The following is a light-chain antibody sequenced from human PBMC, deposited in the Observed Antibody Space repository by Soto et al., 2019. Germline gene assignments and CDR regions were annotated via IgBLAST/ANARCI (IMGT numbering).Light chain of an antibody. CDR3: MQALQTRYT. CDR1: QSLLHSNGYNY. Sequence: DIVMTQSPLSLPVTPGEPASISCRSSQSLLHSNGYNYLDWYLQKPGQSPQLLIYLGSNRASGVTDRFSVSGSGTDFTLKSSRVEAEDVGVYYCMQALQTRYTFGQGTKLEIK. V-gene: IGKV2-28*01. J-gene: IGKJ2*01. CDR2: LGS.